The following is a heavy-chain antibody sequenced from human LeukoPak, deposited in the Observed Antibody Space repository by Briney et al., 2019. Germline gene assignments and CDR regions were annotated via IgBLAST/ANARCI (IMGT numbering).Heavy chain of an antibody. D-gene: IGHD4-17*01. CDR1: GYTFTGYY. J-gene: IGHJ4*02. V-gene: IGHV1-18*04. Sequence: ASVKVSCKASGYTFTGYYMHWVRQAPGQGLEWMGWISTYSGYTNFAQNFQGRVTMTTDTSTSTAYMELRSLRSDDTAVYYCARANGDYPDWGQGTLVTVSS. CDR2: ISTYSGYT. CDR3: ARANGDYPD.